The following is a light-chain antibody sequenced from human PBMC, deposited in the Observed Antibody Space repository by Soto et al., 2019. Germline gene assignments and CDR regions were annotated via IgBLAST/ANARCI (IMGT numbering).Light chain of an antibody. Sequence: QSALTQPPSASGSPGQSVTISCTGTKSDIGVYDFVSWYQHHPGKAPRLIIYEVVQRPSGVPDLFSGSKSGNTASLTVSGLQAADEADYFCKSYAGSNTYVFGSGTQLTVL. CDR1: KSDIGVYDF. J-gene: IGLJ1*01. CDR3: KSYAGSNTYV. CDR2: EVV. V-gene: IGLV2-8*01.